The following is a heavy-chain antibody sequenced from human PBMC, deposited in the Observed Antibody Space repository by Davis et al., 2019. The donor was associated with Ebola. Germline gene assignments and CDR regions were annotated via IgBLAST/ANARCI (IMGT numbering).Heavy chain of an antibody. V-gene: IGHV4-39*07. D-gene: IGHD3-10*01. Sequence: SETLSLTCTVSGGSISSSSYYWGWIRQPPGKGLEWIGSIYYSGSTYYNPSLKSRVTISVDTSKNQFSLNLSSVTAADTAVYYCARDNLWFGDNWFDPWGQGTLVTVSS. CDR2: IYYSGST. CDR1: GGSISSSSYY. CDR3: ARDNLWFGDNWFDP. J-gene: IGHJ5*02.